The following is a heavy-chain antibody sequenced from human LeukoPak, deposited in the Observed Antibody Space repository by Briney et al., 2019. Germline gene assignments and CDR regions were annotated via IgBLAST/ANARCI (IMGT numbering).Heavy chain of an antibody. Sequence: PGGSLRLSCAASGFTFSSYAMTWVRQAPGKGLEWVSVITGSGGTTYYSDSVKGRFTISRDNSKNTLYLQMNSLRADDTAVYYCAKVPHYGPGRWSSVGFDYWGQGTLVTVSS. CDR1: GFTFSSYA. J-gene: IGHJ4*02. CDR3: AKVPHYGPGRWSSVGFDY. D-gene: IGHD3-10*01. V-gene: IGHV3-23*01. CDR2: ITGSGGTT.